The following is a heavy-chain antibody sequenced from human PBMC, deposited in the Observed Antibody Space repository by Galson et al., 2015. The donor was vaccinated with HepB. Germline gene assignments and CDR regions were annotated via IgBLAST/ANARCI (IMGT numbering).Heavy chain of an antibody. Sequence: SLRLSCAASGFKFDDYAMYWVRQAPGKGLEWVSGISWKSGAIAYANYVKGRFTISRDNAKNSLYLQMNSLRPEDTALYYCGRDQRPGGLGFWGQGTLVTVSS. CDR3: GRDQRPGGLGF. CDR1: GFKFDDYA. D-gene: IGHD3-10*01. CDR2: ISWKSGAI. J-gene: IGHJ4*02. V-gene: IGHV3-9*01.